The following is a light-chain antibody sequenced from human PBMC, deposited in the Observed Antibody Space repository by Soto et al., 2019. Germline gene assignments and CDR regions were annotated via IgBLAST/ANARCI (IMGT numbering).Light chain of an antibody. Sequence: QSVLTQPPSVSATPGQKVTISCSGSSSNIGNNYVSWYQQFPGAAPKLLIYDNYWRPSGIPDRFSASKSGTSATLGITGLQTGDEADYNCASWDSSLSAVVVGGGTKLAVL. V-gene: IGLV1-51*01. J-gene: IGLJ2*01. CDR1: SSNIGNNY. CDR2: DNY. CDR3: ASWDSSLSAVV.